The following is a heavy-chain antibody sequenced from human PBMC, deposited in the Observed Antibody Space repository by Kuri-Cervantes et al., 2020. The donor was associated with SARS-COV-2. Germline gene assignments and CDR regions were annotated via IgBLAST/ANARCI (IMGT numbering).Heavy chain of an antibody. V-gene: IGHV3-30-3*01. CDR1: GFTFSRYA. D-gene: IGHD2-21*01. J-gene: IGHJ4*02. Sequence: GESLKISCAASGFTFSRYAMHWVRQAPGKGLEWVAVISYDGSNKDYTASGRGGFTISRDNSQNTLYLQMKSLRTEDTALYYCARDRVGVHDSWGQGTLVTVSS. CDR2: ISYDGSNK. CDR3: ARDRVGVHDS.